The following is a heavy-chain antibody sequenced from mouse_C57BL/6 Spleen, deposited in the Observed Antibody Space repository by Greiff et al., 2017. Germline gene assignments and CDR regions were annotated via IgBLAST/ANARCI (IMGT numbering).Heavy chain of an antibody. D-gene: IGHD1-1*01. J-gene: IGHJ2*01. CDR3: ARREEEELLRSLYFDY. CDR2: FYPGSGSI. CDR1: GYTFTEYT. V-gene: IGHV1-62-2*01. Sequence: QVHVKQSGAELVKPGASVKLSCKASGYTFTEYTIHWVKQRSGQGLEWIGWFYPGSGSIKYNEKFKDKATLTADKSSSTVYMELSRLTSEDSAVYFCARREEEELLRSLYFDYWGQGTTLTVSS.